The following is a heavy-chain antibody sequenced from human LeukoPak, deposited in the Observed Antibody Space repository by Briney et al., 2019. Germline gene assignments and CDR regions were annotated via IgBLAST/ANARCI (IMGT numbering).Heavy chain of an antibody. CDR3: AKDYQDRSYGSGSYYANFDY. CDR2: ISGSGGST. D-gene: IGHD3-10*01. J-gene: IGHJ4*02. CDR1: GFTFSSYA. V-gene: IGHV3-23*01. Sequence: GGSLRLSCAASGFTFSSYAMSWVRQAPGKGLEWVSAISGSGGSTYYADSVKGRFTISRDNSKNTLYLQMNSLRAEDTAVYYCAKDYQDRSYGSGSYYANFDYWGQGTLVT.